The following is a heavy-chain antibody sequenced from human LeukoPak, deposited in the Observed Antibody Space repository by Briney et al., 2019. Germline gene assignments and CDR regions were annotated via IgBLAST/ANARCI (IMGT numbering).Heavy chain of an antibody. V-gene: IGHV1-69*04. CDR1: GGTFSSYA. J-gene: IGHJ5*02. Sequence: ASVKVSCKASGGTFSSYAISWVRQAPGQGLEWMGRIIPILGIANYAQKFQGRVTMTKDTSTSAVYMDLSSLRSEDTAVYYCARDLGLRGVTNWFDPWGQGTLVTVSS. CDR3: ARDLGLRGVTNWFDP. D-gene: IGHD3-10*01. CDR2: IIPILGIA.